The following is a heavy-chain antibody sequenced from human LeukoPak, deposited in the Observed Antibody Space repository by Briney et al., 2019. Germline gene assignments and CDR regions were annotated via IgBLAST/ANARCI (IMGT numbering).Heavy chain of an antibody. D-gene: IGHD2-2*01. V-gene: IGHV3-21*01. CDR1: GFTFSSYS. Sequence: GGSLGLSCAASGFTFSSYSMNWVRQAPGKGLEWVSSISSSSSYIYYADSVKGRFTISRDNAKNSLYLQMNSLRAEDTAVYYCASPRGPAAIGYWGQGTLVTVSS. J-gene: IGHJ4*02. CDR2: ISSSSSYI. CDR3: ASPRGPAAIGY.